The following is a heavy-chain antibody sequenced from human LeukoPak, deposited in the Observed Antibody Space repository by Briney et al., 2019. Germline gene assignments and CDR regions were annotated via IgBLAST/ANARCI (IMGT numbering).Heavy chain of an antibody. CDR2: ISTSGST. CDR3: ARHGGGGESYPRVFDY. D-gene: IGHD3-16*01. CDR1: GGSISSYY. Sequence: SETLSLTCTVSGGSISSYYWSWIRQPPGKGKEWIGYISTSGSTNSNPSLKSRVTISVDTSKNQFSLKLNSVTAADTAMYYCARHGGGGESYPRVFDYWGRGNLVTVSS. J-gene: IGHJ4*02. V-gene: IGHV4-4*09.